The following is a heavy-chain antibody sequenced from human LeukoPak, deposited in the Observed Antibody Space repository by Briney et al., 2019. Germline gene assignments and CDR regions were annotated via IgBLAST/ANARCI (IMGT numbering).Heavy chain of an antibody. D-gene: IGHD5-18*01. Sequence: SETLSLTCSLSGGSISSAGHYWSWIRQHPGRGLEWLVCVYYSGSTYYNTSLKSRITISVDTSKNQFSLKLSSVTAADTAVYYCARGGVGGYSYGYEAYYFDYWGQGTLVTVSS. CDR2: VYYSGST. J-gene: IGHJ4*02. CDR3: ARGGVGGYSYGYEAYYFDY. V-gene: IGHV4-31*03. CDR1: GGSISSAGHY.